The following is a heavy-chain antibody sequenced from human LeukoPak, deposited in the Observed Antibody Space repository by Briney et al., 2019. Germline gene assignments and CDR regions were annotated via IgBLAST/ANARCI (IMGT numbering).Heavy chain of an antibody. J-gene: IGHJ4*02. D-gene: IGHD5-12*01. CDR3: VRAYSGFSSRGFDY. CDR1: GFTFNSYG. V-gene: IGHV3-33*01. Sequence: GRSLTLTCAASGFTFNSYGFHWVRQAPGKGLEWVADIWYDGSNKYYADSVKGRFTISRDNSKNTVSLQMTSLRAEDTAVYYCVRAYSGFSSRGFDYWGQGTLVSVSS. CDR2: IWYDGSNK.